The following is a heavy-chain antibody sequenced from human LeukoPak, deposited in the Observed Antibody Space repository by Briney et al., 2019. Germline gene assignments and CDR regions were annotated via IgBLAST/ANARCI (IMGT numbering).Heavy chain of an antibody. J-gene: IGHJ4*02. CDR2: INPNSGAT. V-gene: IGHV1-2*02. CDR3: ASGASYYDSGSYYHDY. CDR1: GYTFTGYY. Sequence: ASVKVSCKASGYTFTGYYIHWVRQAPGQGLEWVGWINPNSGATDYAQKFQGRVTMTRDTSISTAYMELSRLGSDDTAVYYCASGASYYDSGSYYHDYWGQGTLVTVSS. D-gene: IGHD3-10*01.